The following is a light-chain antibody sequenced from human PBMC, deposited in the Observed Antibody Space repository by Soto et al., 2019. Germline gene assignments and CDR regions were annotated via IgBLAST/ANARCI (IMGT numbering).Light chain of an antibody. CDR2: GAS. CDR1: QSVSGSY. V-gene: IGKV3-20*01. J-gene: IGKJ5*01. Sequence: EIVLTQSPGTLSLSPGERATLSCRASQSVSGSYLAWYQQKPGQAPRLLIYGASNRATGIPDRFSGSGSGTDFTLTISRLEPEDFAVYYCQQYGSSGTFGQGTRLEIK. CDR3: QQYGSSGT.